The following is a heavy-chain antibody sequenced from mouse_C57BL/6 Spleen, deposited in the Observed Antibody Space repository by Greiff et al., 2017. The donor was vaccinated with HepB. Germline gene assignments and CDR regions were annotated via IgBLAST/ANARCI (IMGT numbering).Heavy chain of an antibody. J-gene: IGHJ1*03. Sequence: VQLQQPGAELVMPGASVKLSCKASGYTFTSYWMHWVKQRPGQGLEWIGEIDPSDSYTNYNQKFKGKSTLTVDKSSSTAYMQLSSLTSEDSAVYYCARWGYGSTYWYFDVWGTGTTVTVSS. D-gene: IGHD1-1*01. CDR2: IDPSDSYT. CDR3: ARWGYGSTYWYFDV. V-gene: IGHV1-69*01. CDR1: GYTFTSYW.